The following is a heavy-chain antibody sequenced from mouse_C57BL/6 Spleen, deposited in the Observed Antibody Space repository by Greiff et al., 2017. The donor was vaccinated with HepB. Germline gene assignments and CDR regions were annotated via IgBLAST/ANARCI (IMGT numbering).Heavy chain of an antibody. D-gene: IGHD2-5*01. J-gene: IGHJ3*01. CDR2: IHPNSGST. Sequence: QVQLQQPGAELVKPGASVKLSCKASGYTFTSYWMHWVKQRPGQGLEWIGMIHPNSGSTNYTEKFKSKATLTVDKSSSKAYMQLSRLTSEDYAVYYGTRLSNGAWFAYWGQGTLVTVSA. CDR1: GYTFTSYW. CDR3: TRLSNGAWFAY. V-gene: IGHV1-64*01.